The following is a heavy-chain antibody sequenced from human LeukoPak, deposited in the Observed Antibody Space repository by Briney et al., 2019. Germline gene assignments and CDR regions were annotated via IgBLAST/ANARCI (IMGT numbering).Heavy chain of an antibody. Sequence: GGSLRLSCAASGFTFSSYSMNWVRQAPGKGLVWVSRINSDGSSTSYADSVKGRFTISRDNAKNTLYLQMNSLRAEDTAVYYCARDLYYLHPYWFDYWGQGTLVTVSS. J-gene: IGHJ4*02. V-gene: IGHV3-74*01. CDR1: GFTFSSYS. D-gene: IGHD3-10*01. CDR2: INSDGSST. CDR3: ARDLYYLHPYWFDY.